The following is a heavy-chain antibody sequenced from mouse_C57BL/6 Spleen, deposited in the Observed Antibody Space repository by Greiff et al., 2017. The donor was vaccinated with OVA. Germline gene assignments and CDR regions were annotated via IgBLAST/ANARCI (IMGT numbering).Heavy chain of an antibody. D-gene: IGHD2-5*01. CDR2: IDPSDSET. CDR1: GYTFTSYW. J-gene: IGHJ2*01. Sequence: QVQLQQPGAELVRPGSSVKLSCKASGYTFTSYWMHWVKQRPIQGLEWIGNIDPSDSETHYNQKFKDKATLTVDKSSSTAYMQLSSLTSEDSAVYYGARKDSNYVFDYWGQGTTLTVSS. V-gene: IGHV1-52*01. CDR3: ARKDSNYVFDY.